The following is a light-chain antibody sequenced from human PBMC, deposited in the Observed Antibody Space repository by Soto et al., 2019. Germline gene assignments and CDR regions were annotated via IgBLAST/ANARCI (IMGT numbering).Light chain of an antibody. CDR2: DAS. Sequence: EIVLTQSPVTLSLSPGERATLSCRASQSVTTFLAWYQQKPGQAPRLLIYDASKRATGIPARFSGSGSGTGFTLTISSLEPEDFAVYYCQQRTNWPLTFGGGTKVEIK. CDR3: QQRTNWPLT. V-gene: IGKV3-11*01. CDR1: QSVTTF. J-gene: IGKJ4*01.